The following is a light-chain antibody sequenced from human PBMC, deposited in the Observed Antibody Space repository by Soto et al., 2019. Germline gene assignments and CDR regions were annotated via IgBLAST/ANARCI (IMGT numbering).Light chain of an antibody. J-gene: IGLJ2*01. V-gene: IGLV1-47*01. Sequence: QSVLTQPPSASETPGQRITIPCSGSSSNIGSSYVYWYQQVPGTAPKLLIFRNNQRPSGVPDRFSGSKSGTSASLAISGLRSEDEADYYCATWDDSLSGPVFGGGTKLTVL. CDR3: ATWDDSLSGPV. CDR2: RNN. CDR1: SSNIGSSY.